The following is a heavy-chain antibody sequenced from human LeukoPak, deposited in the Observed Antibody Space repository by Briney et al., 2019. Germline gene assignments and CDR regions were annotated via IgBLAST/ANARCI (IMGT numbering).Heavy chain of an antibody. CDR1: GGSISSGSYY. D-gene: IGHD4-23*01. Sequence: SETLSLTCTVSGGSISSGSYYWSWIRQPAGKGLEWIGRIYTSGSTNYNPSLKSRVTISVDTSKNQFSLKLSSVTAADTAVYYCAASTAGNSGSIDYWGQGTLVTVSS. J-gene: IGHJ4*02. V-gene: IGHV4-61*02. CDR3: AASTAGNSGSIDY. CDR2: IYTSGST.